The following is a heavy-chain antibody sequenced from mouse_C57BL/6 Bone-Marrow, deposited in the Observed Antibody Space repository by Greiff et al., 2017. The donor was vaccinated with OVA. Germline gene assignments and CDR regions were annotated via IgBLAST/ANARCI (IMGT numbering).Heavy chain of an antibody. V-gene: IGHV5-2*03. Sequence: EVKLEESGGGLVQPGESLKLSCESNEYEFPSHDMSWVRKTPEKRLELVAAINSDGGSTYYPDTMERRFIISRDNTKKTLYLQMSSLRSEDTALYYCARHNYYGSSYNWYFDVWGTGTTVTVSS. CDR3: ARHNYYGSSYNWYFDV. CDR2: INSDGGST. D-gene: IGHD1-1*01. CDR1: EYEFPSHD. J-gene: IGHJ1*03.